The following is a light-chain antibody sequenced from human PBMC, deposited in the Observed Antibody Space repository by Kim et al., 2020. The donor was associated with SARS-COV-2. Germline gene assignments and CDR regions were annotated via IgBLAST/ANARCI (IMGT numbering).Light chain of an antibody. CDR1: TLGDKY. J-gene: IGLJ3*02. CDR3: QACDSSTGV. V-gene: IGLV3-1*01. CDR2: QDS. Sequence: SYELTQPPSVSVSPGQTASITCSGDTLGDKYACWYQQKPGQSPVLVIYQDSKRPTGIPERFSGSNSGNTATLTISGTQAMDEGDYYCQACDSSTGVFGGGTQLTVL.